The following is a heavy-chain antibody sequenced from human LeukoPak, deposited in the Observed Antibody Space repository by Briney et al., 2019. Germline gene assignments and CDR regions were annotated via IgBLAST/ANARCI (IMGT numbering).Heavy chain of an antibody. CDR3: AIVLWSRGWWVLGLVFFDI. D-gene: IGHD3-3*01. J-gene: IGHJ3*02. CDR1: GFTFSSYW. Sequence: GGSLRLSCAASGFTFSSYWMSWVRQAPGKGLEWVANIKQDGSEKYYVDSVKGRFTISRDNAKNSLYLQMNSLRADDTAVYYCAIVLWSRGWWVLGLVFFDIRGQGTMVTV. CDR2: IKQDGSEK. V-gene: IGHV3-7*01.